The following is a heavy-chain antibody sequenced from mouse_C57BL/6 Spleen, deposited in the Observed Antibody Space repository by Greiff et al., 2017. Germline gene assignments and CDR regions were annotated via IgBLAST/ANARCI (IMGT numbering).Heavy chain of an antibody. CDR1: GYAFTNYL. J-gene: IGHJ2*01. CDR2: INPGSGGT. V-gene: IGHV1-54*01. D-gene: IGHD2-1*01. Sequence: QVQLQRSGAELVRPGTSVKVSCKASGYAFTNYLIEWVKQRPGQGLEWIGVINPGSGGTNYNEKFKGKATLTADKSSSTAYMQLSSLTSEDSAVYFCARPIYYGNYAFDYWGQGTTLTVSS. CDR3: ARPIYYGNYAFDY.